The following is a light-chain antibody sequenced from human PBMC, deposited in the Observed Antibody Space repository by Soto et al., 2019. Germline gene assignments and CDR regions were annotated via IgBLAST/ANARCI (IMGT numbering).Light chain of an antibody. J-gene: IGKJ1*01. CDR2: AAS. Sequence: DIQMTQSPSSLSASVGDRVTITCRASQGISSWLAWYQQKPGKAPKLLIYAASSLQSGVPSRFRGSRSGTEFTLTVSSLQPEDFATYYCLQDHDDSWTFGQGTKVDIK. V-gene: IGKV1-12*01. CDR3: LQDHDDSWT. CDR1: QGISSW.